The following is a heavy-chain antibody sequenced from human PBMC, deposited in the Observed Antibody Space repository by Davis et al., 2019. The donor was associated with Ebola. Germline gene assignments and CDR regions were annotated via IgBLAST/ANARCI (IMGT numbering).Heavy chain of an antibody. D-gene: IGHD3/OR15-3a*01. CDR1: GFTFDNLP. CDR3: AKEAGRTGYYRPYYYGMDV. Sequence: GESLKISCAASGFTFDNLPMNWVRQAPGKGLEWVSGVTSAGSTYYADSVTGRFTISRDNSKNTLYLQMNSLRAEDTAVYYCAKEAGRTGYYRPYYYGMDVWGQGTTVTVSS. CDR2: VTSAGST. V-gene: IGHV3-23*01. J-gene: IGHJ6*02.